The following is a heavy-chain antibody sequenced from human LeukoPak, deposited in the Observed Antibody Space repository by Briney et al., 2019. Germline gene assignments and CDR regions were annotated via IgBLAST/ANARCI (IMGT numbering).Heavy chain of an antibody. CDR2: IYPRGST. Sequence: PSQTLSLTCTVSGGSISSGGYYWSWIRQPPGKGLEWIGYIYPRGSTYYNPSLKSRVILSLDKSANQFSLNLSSVTAADTAVYYCARFPPRAMGNYLDFWGQGTLVTVSS. V-gene: IGHV4-30-2*01. D-gene: IGHD7-27*01. CDR3: ARFPPRAMGNYLDF. CDR1: GGSISSGGYY. J-gene: IGHJ4*02.